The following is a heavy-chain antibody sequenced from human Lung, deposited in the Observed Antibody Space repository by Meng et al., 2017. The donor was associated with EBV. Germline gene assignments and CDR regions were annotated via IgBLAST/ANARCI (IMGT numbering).Heavy chain of an antibody. Sequence: QVQLVQSGFELKKPGASVKVSCKASGYIFTNYAMNWVRQAPGQGLEWMGWMNPNSGNTGYAQKFQGRVTMTRNTSISTAYMELSSLRSGDTAVYYCARALGRFDPWGQGTLVTVSS. CDR3: ARALGRFDP. V-gene: IGHV1-8*01. CDR2: MNPNSGNT. J-gene: IGHJ5*02. CDR1: GYIFTNYA. D-gene: IGHD3-16*01.